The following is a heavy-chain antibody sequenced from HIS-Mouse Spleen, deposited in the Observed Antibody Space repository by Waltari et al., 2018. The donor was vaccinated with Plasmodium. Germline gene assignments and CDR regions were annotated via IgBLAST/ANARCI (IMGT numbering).Heavy chain of an antibody. J-gene: IGHJ4*02. CDR2: INHSGST. CDR3: ARGVGYCSGGSCDHYFDY. V-gene: IGHV4-34*01. CDR1: GGSFSGYY. D-gene: IGHD2-15*01. Sequence: QVQLQQWGAGLLKPSETLSLTCAVYGGSFSGYYWSWIRQPPGKGLEGIGEINHSGSTNYNPSLKSRVTISVDTSTNQFSLKLSSVTAADTAVYYCARGVGYCSGGSCDHYFDYWGQGTLVTVSS.